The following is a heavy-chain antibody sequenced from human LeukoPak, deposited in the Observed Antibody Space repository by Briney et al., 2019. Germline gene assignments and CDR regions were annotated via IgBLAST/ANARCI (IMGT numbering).Heavy chain of an antibody. CDR2: INHSGST. V-gene: IGHV4-34*01. D-gene: IGHD3-9*01. CDR3: ARGTYDILTGYYY. Sequence: SETLSLTCAVYGGSFSGYYWSWIRQPPGKGLEWIGEINHSGSTNYNPSLKSRVTISVDTSKNQFSLKLSSVTAADTAGYYCARGTYDILTGYYYWGQGTLVTVSS. CDR1: GGSFSGYY. J-gene: IGHJ4*02.